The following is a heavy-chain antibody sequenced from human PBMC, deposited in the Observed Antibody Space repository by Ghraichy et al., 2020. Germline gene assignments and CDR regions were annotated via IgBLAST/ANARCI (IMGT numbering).Heavy chain of an antibody. CDR1: GGSISSSSYY. CDR3: ARQGNGGAFDI. CDR2: IYYSGST. J-gene: IGHJ3*02. V-gene: IGHV4-39*01. D-gene: IGHD3-10*01. Sequence: SQTLSLTCTVSGGSISSSSYYWGWIRQPPGKGLEWIGSIYYSGSTYYNPSLKSRVTISVDTSKNQFSLKLSSVTAADTAVYYCARQGNGGAFDIWAKGQWSPSLQ.